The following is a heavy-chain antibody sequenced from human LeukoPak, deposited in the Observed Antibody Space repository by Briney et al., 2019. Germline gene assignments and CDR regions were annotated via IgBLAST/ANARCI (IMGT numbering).Heavy chain of an antibody. J-gene: IGHJ4*02. CDR2: ISSSSSYI. V-gene: IGHV3-21*01. CDR3: ARVVGSSGWSDY. Sequence: GGSLRLSCAASGFTFSSYSMNWVRQAPGKGLEWVSSISSSSSYIYYADSVKGRFTISRDNAKNSLYLRMNSLRAEDTSVYYCARVVGSSGWSDYWGQGTLVTVSS. CDR1: GFTFSSYS. D-gene: IGHD6-19*01.